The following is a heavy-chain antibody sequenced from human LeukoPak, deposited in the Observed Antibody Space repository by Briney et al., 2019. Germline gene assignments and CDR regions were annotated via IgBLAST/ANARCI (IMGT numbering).Heavy chain of an antibody. CDR1: GGSISSYY. D-gene: IGHD6-6*01. V-gene: IGHV4-59*01. CDR2: IYYSGST. CDR3: ARVEKRWQLVRWGYYFDY. Sequence: SETLSLTCTVSGGSISSYYWSWIRQPPGKGLEWIGYIYYSGSTNYNPSLKSRVTISVDTSKNQFSLKLSSVTAADTAVYYCARVEKRWQLVRWGYYFDYWGQGTLVTVSS. J-gene: IGHJ4*02.